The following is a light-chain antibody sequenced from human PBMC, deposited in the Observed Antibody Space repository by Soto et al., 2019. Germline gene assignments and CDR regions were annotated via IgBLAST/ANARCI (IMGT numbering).Light chain of an antibody. CDR3: VQALQSPYT. Sequence: DIVMTQSPLSLPVTPGEPASISCRSSQSLLHSNGYNYLDWYLQKPGQSPQLLISLGSNRASGVLARFSGSGSATDFTLNIARVEAEDFGVYYCVQALQSPYTFGQGTKLEIK. J-gene: IGKJ2*01. V-gene: IGKV2-28*01. CDR1: QSLLHSNGYNY. CDR2: LGS.